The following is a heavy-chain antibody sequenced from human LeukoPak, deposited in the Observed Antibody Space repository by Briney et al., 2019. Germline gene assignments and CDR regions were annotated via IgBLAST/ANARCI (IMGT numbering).Heavy chain of an antibody. J-gene: IGHJ4*02. D-gene: IGHD2-15*01. CDR2: IRYDGSNK. Sequence: PGGSLRLSCAASGFTVSSNYMSWVRQAPGKGLEWVAFIRYDGSNKYYADSVKGRFTISRDNSKNTLYLQMNSLRAEDTAVYYCAKVSWYKRSYCSGGSCYAFDYWGQGTLVTVSS. CDR3: AKVSWYKRSYCSGGSCYAFDY. CDR1: GFTVSSNY. V-gene: IGHV3-30*02.